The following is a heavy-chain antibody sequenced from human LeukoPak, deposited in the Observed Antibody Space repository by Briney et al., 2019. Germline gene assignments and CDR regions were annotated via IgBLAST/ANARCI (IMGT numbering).Heavy chain of an antibody. D-gene: IGHD3-10*01. CDR3: TTGAGGSDDAFDI. CDR1: GFTFSNAW. CDR2: VKSKSDGGIT. V-gene: IGHV3-15*01. Sequence: GGSLRLSCAASGFTFSNAWMSWVRQAPGKGLEWVGRVKSKSDGGITDYAAPVKGRFTISRDDSKNTLYLQMNSLKTYDTAVYYCTTGAGGSDDAFDIWGQGTMVTVSS. J-gene: IGHJ3*02.